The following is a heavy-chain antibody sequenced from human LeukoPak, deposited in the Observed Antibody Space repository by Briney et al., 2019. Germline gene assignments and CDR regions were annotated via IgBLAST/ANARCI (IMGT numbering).Heavy chain of an antibody. CDR1: GGTFSSYA. CDR3: ARDHNSASPGYDSSGWSDY. Sequence: SVKVSCKASGGTFSSYAISWVRQAPGQGLEWMGGNIPIFGTANYAQKFQGRVTITADESTSTAYMELSSLRSEDTAVYYCARDHNSASPGYDSSGWSDYWGQGTLVTVSS. J-gene: IGHJ4*02. CDR2: NIPIFGTA. V-gene: IGHV1-69*13. D-gene: IGHD6-19*01.